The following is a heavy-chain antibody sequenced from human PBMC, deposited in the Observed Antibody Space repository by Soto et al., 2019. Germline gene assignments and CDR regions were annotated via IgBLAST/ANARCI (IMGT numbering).Heavy chain of an antibody. Sequence: ASVKVSCKVSGYTLTELSMHWVRQAPGKGLEWMGGFDPEDGETIYAQKFQGRVTMTEDTSTDTAYMELSSLRSEDTAVYYCATEAVVVPAALDAFDIWGQGTMVTVSS. CDR1: GYTLTELS. J-gene: IGHJ3*02. D-gene: IGHD2-2*01. CDR3: ATEAVVVPAALDAFDI. V-gene: IGHV1-24*01. CDR2: FDPEDGET.